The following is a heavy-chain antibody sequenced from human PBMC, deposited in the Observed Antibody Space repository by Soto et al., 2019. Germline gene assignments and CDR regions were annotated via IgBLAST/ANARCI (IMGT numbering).Heavy chain of an antibody. CDR1: GGTFSSYT. Sequence: QVQLVQSGAEVKKPGSSVKASCKASGGTFSSYTISWVRQAPGQGLEWMGRIIPILGIANYAQKFQGRVTITADKSXXTAYMELSSLRSEDTAVYYCAREPGYSGYDPDFDYWGQGTLVTVSS. V-gene: IGHV1-69*08. D-gene: IGHD5-12*01. CDR3: AREPGYSGYDPDFDY. J-gene: IGHJ4*02. CDR2: IIPILGIA.